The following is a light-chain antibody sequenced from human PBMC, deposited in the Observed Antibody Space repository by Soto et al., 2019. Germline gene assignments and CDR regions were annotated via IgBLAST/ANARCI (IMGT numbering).Light chain of an antibody. CDR3: SSYTSSSTYVV. V-gene: IGLV2-14*01. Sequence: QSALTQPASVSGSPGQSITISCTGTSSDVGGYNYVSWYQQHPGKAPKLMIYDVSNRPSGVSNRFSGSKSGNTASRTISGLPAEDEADYYCSSYTSSSTYVVFGGGTKLTVL. CDR2: DVS. CDR1: SSDVGGYNY. J-gene: IGLJ2*01.